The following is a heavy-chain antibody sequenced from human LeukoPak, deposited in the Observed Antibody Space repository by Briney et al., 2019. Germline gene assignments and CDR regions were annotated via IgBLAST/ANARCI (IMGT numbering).Heavy chain of an antibody. Sequence: GESLKISCKGFGYSFTSYWIGWVRQMPGKGLEWMGIIYPGDSDTRYSPSFQGQVTISADKSISTAYLQWSSLKASDTAMYYCARGYRHYYDSSGKLPDYWGQGTLVTVSS. V-gene: IGHV5-51*01. CDR3: ARGYRHYYDSSGKLPDY. CDR1: GYSFTSYW. D-gene: IGHD3-22*01. J-gene: IGHJ4*02. CDR2: IYPGDSDT.